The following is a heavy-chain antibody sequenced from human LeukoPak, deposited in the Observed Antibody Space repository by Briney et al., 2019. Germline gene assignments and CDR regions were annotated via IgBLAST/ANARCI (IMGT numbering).Heavy chain of an antibody. Sequence: GGSLRLSCAASGFTFSSYAMHWVRQAPGKGLEWVAVISYDGSNKYYADSVKGRFTISRDNSKNTLYLQMNSLRAEDTAVYYCARDPPWEAAAAPAPGSHLPIAHIDYWGQGTLVTVSS. CDR3: ARDPPWEAAAAPAPGSHLPIAHIDY. V-gene: IGHV3-30-3*01. CDR1: GFTFSSYA. CDR2: ISYDGSNK. D-gene: IGHD6-13*01. J-gene: IGHJ4*02.